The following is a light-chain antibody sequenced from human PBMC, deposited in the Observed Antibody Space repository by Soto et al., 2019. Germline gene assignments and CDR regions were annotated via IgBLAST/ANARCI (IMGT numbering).Light chain of an antibody. Sequence: DMAMTQSPATLSVSPGERATLSCRASQSISSNLAWYQQTPAQSPRLLIYGASSRATGVPARFSGSGSGTEFTLTISSLQSEDFAVYYGQQYNSWPPGLFTFGPGTKVDIK. CDR1: QSISSN. J-gene: IGKJ3*01. CDR2: GAS. CDR3: QQYNSWPPGLFT. V-gene: IGKV3-15*01.